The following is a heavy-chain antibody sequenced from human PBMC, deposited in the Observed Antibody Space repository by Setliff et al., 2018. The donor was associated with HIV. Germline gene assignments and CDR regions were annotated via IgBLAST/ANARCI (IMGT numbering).Heavy chain of an antibody. J-gene: IGHJ6*04. Sequence: PSETRSLTCTVSGGSVSTGNYYWNWIRLPPGKGLEWIGYIFYSGSTNYNPSLKSRVTISVDTSKNQFSLRLNSVTAADTAIYYCTRRGADSYYPRPLDVWGKGTTVTVSS. CDR3: TRRGADSYYPRPLDV. D-gene: IGHD3-10*01. V-gene: IGHV4-61*01. CDR2: IFYSGST. CDR1: GGSVSTGNYY.